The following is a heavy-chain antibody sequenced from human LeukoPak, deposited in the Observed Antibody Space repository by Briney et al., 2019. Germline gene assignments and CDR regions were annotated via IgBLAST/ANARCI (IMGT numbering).Heavy chain of an antibody. CDR1: GGSISSSSYC. V-gene: IGHV4-39*01. J-gene: IGHJ4*02. CDR3: ARSLCSSTSCYTGFFDY. CDR2: IYYSGST. D-gene: IGHD2-2*02. Sequence: SETLSLTCTVSGGSISSSSYCWGWIRQPPGKGLEWIGSIYYSGSTYYNPSLKSRVTISVDTSKNQFSLKLSSVTAADTAVYYCARSLCSSTSCYTGFFDYWGQGTLVTVSS.